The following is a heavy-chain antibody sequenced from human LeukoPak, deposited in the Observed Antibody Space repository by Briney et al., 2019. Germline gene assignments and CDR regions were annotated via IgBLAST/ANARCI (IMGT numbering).Heavy chain of an antibody. Sequence: PSETLSLTCTVSGGSISSGGYYWSWIRQPPGKGLEWIGYIYYSGSTNYNPSLKSRVTISVDTSKNQFSLKLSSVTAADTAVYYCARNPGPADYDFWPYYFDYWGQGTLVTVSS. J-gene: IGHJ4*02. D-gene: IGHD3-3*01. CDR3: ARNPGPADYDFWPYYFDY. CDR2: IYYSGST. V-gene: IGHV4-61*08. CDR1: GGSISSGGYY.